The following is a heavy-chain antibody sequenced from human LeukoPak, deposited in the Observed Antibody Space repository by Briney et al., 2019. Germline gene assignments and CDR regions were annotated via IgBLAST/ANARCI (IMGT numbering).Heavy chain of an antibody. CDR1: GYTFTCYY. V-gene: IGHV1-2*02. D-gene: IGHD6-19*01. CDR2: INPNSGGT. Sequence: ASVKVSCKASGYTFTCYYMHWVRQAPGQEPEWMGWINPNSGGTNYAQKFQGRVTMTRDTSISTAYMELSRLRSDDTAVYYCARSGWYSSSWFDPWGQGTLVTVSS. J-gene: IGHJ5*02. CDR3: ARSGWYSSSWFDP.